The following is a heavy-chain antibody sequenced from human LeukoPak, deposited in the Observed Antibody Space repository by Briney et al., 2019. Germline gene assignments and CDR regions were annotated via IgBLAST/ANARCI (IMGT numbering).Heavy chain of an antibody. D-gene: IGHD6-13*01. CDR3: AKGAPHSIGTAAAGPFDP. CDR2: IYHSGST. V-gene: IGHV4-38-2*02. Sequence: SETLSLTCTVSGYSISSGYYWGWIRQPPGKGLEWIGSIYHSGSTYYNPSLKSRVTISVDTSKNQFSLKLSSVTAADTAVYYCAKGAPHSIGTAAAGPFDPWGQGTLVTVSS. J-gene: IGHJ5*02. CDR1: GYSISSGYY.